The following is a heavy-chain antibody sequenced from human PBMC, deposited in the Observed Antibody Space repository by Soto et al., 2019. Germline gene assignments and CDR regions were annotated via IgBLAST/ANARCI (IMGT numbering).Heavy chain of an antibody. V-gene: IGHV1-18*01. Sequence: GASVKVSGKATGYPLTSDGIGWGRQTKRQGLEWMGWISAYNGNTNYAQKLQGRVTMTTDTSTSTAYMELRSLRSDDTAVYYCARDSSITIVGVASPSTWFDPWGQGSQVTVSA. CDR2: ISAYNGNT. CDR3: ARDSSITIVGVASPSTWFDP. CDR1: GYPLTSDG. D-gene: IGHD3-3*01. J-gene: IGHJ5*02.